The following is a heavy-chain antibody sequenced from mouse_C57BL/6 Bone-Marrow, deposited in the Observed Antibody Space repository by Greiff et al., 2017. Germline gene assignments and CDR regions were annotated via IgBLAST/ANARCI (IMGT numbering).Heavy chain of an antibody. J-gene: IGHJ4*01. CDR1: GYTFTSYW. Sequence: QVQLQQPGAELVKPGASVKLSCKASGYTFTSYWMHWVKQRPGRGLEWIGRIDPNSGGTKYNEKFKSKATLTVDNPSSTAYMQLSSLTSEDSAVYYWAIPFMTTVVAPYAMDYWGQGTSVTVSS. D-gene: IGHD1-1*01. CDR2: IDPNSGGT. V-gene: IGHV1-72*01. CDR3: AIPFMTTVVAPYAMDY.